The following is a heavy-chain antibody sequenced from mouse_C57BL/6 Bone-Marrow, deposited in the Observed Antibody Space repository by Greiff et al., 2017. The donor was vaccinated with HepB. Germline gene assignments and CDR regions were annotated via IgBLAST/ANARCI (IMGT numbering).Heavy chain of an antibody. CDR2: IDPEDGDT. V-gene: IGHV14-1*01. J-gene: IGHJ3*01. D-gene: IGHD1-1*01. Sequence: VQLKESGAELVRPGASVKLSCTASGFNIKDYYMHWVKQRPEQGLEWIGRIDPEDGDTEYAPKFQGKATMTADTSSNTAYLQLSSLTSEDTAVYYCTAIYYYGQAWFAYWGQGTLVTVSA. CDR1: GFNIKDYY. CDR3: TAIYYYGQAWFAY.